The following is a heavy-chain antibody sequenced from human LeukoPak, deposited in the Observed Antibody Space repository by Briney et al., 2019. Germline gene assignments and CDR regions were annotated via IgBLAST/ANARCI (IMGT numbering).Heavy chain of an antibody. Sequence: ASVKVSCKASGYTFTSYDINWMRQATGQGLEWMGWMNPNSGNTGYAQKFQGRVTMTRNTSISTAYMELSSLRSEDTAVYYCARGTRGNQENYQLGREKNAKYYFDYWGQGTLVTVSS. CDR2: MNPNSGNT. CDR3: ARGTRGNQENYQLGREKNAKYYFDY. J-gene: IGHJ4*02. D-gene: IGHD1-1*01. CDR1: GYTFTSYD. V-gene: IGHV1-8*01.